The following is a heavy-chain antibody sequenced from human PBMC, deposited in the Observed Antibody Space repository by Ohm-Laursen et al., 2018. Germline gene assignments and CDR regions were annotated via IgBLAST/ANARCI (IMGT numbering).Heavy chain of an antibody. J-gene: IGHJ4*02. CDR3: ARGGQRYFIY. D-gene: IGHD1-14*01. Sequence: SLRLSCTASGFTFRSYWMNWVRQAPGKGPEWISYIRRDSKTIDYVDSVKGRFTIARDNAKNSLYLQMNSLRAEDTAMYYCARGGQRYFIYWGQGTLVAVSS. CDR1: GFTFRSYW. V-gene: IGHV3-48*04. CDR2: IRRDSKTI.